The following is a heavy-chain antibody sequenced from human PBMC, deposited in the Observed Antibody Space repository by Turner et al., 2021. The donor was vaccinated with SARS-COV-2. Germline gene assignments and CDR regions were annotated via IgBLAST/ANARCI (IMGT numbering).Heavy chain of an antibody. CDR3: ARANWGNYYYGMDV. J-gene: IGHJ6*02. CDR2: ISYDVINK. Sequence: QVQLVESGGGVVQPGRSLRLSCADSGFTFSSYGMHWVRQAPGKGLEWVALISYDVINKSYADSVKGRFTISRDNSKNTLYLQMNSLRAEDTAVYYCARANWGNYYYGMDVWGQGTTVTVSS. CDR1: GFTFSSYG. D-gene: IGHD7-27*01. V-gene: IGHV3-30*03.